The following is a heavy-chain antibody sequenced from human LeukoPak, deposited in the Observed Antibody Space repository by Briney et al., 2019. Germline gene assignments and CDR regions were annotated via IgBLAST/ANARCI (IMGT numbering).Heavy chain of an antibody. CDR3: AITYYYDSSGFSDAFDI. J-gene: IGHJ3*02. CDR1: GYTSTSYA. CDR2: SNAGNGNT. Sequence: ASVKVSCKASGYTSTSYAMHWVRQAPGQRFEWMGWSNAGNGNTKYSQEFQGRVTITRDTSISTAYMELTRLRSDDTAVYYCAITYYYDSSGFSDAFDIWGQGTMVTVSS. D-gene: IGHD3-22*01. V-gene: IGHV1-3*02.